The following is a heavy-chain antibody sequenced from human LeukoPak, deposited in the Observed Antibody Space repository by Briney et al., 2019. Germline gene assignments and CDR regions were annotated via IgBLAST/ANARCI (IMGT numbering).Heavy chain of an antibody. V-gene: IGHV3-49*04. CDR1: GFTFGDYA. CDR3: TRNGLLGYSYGGY. Sequence: GGSLRLSCTASGFTFGDYAMSWVRQAPGNGLEWVGFIRSKAYGGTTEYAASVKGRFTISRDDSKSIAYLQMNSLKTEDTAVYYCTRNGLLGYSYGGYWGQRTLVTVSS. J-gene: IGHJ4*02. CDR2: IRSKAYGGTT. D-gene: IGHD5-18*01.